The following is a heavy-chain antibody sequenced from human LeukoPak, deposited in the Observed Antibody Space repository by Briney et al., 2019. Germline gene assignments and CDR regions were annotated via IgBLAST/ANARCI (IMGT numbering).Heavy chain of an antibody. CDR1: AGSFRGYY. V-gene: IGHV4-34*01. J-gene: IGHJ4*02. Sequence: SETLSLTCAAYAGSFRGYYWSWLRQPPRKRLEWLGELNHSRSTNYNPSLNSRLTISVDTSKNQFSLKLISVTAADTAVYYCARGPRSSRFDYWGQGTLVTVSS. CDR2: LNHSRST. D-gene: IGHD2-15*01. CDR3: ARGPRSSRFDY.